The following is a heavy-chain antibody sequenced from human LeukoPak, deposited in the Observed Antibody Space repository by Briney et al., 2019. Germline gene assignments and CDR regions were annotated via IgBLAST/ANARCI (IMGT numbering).Heavy chain of an antibody. J-gene: IGHJ4*02. V-gene: IGHV3-23*01. CDR1: GFTFSSYT. CDR3: AKGFDYAVWYYFDY. D-gene: IGHD4-17*01. CDR2: ISGSGGST. Sequence: GGSLRLSCAASGFTFSSYTMSWVRQAPGKGLEWVSAISGSGGSTYYADSVKGRFTISRDNSKNTLYLQMNSLRAEDTAVYYCAKGFDYAVWYYFDYWGQGTLVTASS.